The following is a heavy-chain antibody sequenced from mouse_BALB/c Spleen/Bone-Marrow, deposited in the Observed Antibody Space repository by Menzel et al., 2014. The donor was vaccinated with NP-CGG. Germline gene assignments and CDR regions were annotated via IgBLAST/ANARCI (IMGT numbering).Heavy chain of an antibody. V-gene: IGHV1S81*02. D-gene: IGHD3-1*01. CDR2: INPSNGRT. CDR1: GYTFTSYW. J-gene: IGHJ1*01. Sequence: QVQLQQSGAELVKPGASVKLSCKASGYTFTSYWTHWVKQRPGQGLEWIGEINPSNGRTNYVEKFKSKATLSGDKSSSTVCMQLSSLTSEDSAVYYCARSGYWYFDVWGAGTTVTVSA. CDR3: ARSGYWYFDV.